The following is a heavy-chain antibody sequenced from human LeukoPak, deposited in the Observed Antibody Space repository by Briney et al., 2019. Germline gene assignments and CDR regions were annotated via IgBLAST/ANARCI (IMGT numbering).Heavy chain of an antibody. CDR3: AKGPRVEMATIFHY. V-gene: IGHV3-23*01. CDR2: ISGSGVST. D-gene: IGHD5-24*01. Sequence: GGSLRLSCAASGFTFSSYAMSWVRQAPGKGLEWVSAISGSGVSTYYADSVKGRFTISRDNSKNTLYLQMNSLRADDTAVYYCAKGPRVEMATIFHYWGQGALVTVSS. J-gene: IGHJ4*02. CDR1: GFTFSSYA.